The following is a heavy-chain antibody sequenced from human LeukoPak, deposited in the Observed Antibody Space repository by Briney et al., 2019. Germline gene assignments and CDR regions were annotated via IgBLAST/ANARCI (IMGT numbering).Heavy chain of an antibody. CDR3: ASGYSSGWSLEAFDI. V-gene: IGHV3-21*01. Sequence: PGGSLRFSCAASGFTFSSYSMNWVRQAPGKGLEWVSSISSSSSYIYYADSVKGRFTISRDNAKNSLYLQMNSLRAEDTAVYYCASGYSSGWSLEAFDIWGQGTMVTVSS. CDR2: ISSSSSYI. D-gene: IGHD6-19*01. CDR1: GFTFSSYS. J-gene: IGHJ3*02.